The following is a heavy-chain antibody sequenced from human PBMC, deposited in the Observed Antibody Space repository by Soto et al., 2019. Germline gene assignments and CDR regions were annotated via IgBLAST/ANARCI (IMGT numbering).Heavy chain of an antibody. CDR3: AREDSIIIPAVSDF. D-gene: IGHD2-2*01. CDR2: ISKSDYT. V-gene: IGHV3-21*01. J-gene: IGHJ4*02. CDR1: GFAFNNYG. Sequence: GGSLRLSCTVSGFAFNNYGINWVRQAPGKGLEWVSSISKSDYTYYSDSVKGRFAISRDNAKSSVSLQMNTLRVEDTAVYYCAREDSIIIPAVSDFWGQGALVTVPQ.